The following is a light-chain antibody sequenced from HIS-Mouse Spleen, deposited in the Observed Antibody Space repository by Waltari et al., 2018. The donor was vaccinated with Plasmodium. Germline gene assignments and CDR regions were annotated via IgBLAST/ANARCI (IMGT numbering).Light chain of an antibody. Sequence: SYELTQPPSVSVSPGQTANITCSGDKLGDQYACWYQQKPGQSPVLVIYQDSRRPSGIPERFSGSNSGNTATLTISGTQAMDEADYYCQAWDSSTVVFGGGTKLTVL. CDR2: QDS. J-gene: IGLJ2*01. CDR1: KLGDQY. CDR3: QAWDSSTVV. V-gene: IGLV3-1*01.